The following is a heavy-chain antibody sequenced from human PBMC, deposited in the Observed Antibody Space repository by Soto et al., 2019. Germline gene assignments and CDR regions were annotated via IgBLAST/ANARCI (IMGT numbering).Heavy chain of an antibody. Sequence: SETLSLTCTVSGGSIRSYYWSWIRQPPGKGLEWIGYIYYSGSTNYNPSLKSRVTISVDTSKNQFSLKLSSLTAADTDVYYCARRYGGNFDYWGQGTLVTVSS. CDR2: IYYSGST. V-gene: IGHV4-59*01. D-gene: IGHD1-26*01. CDR3: ARRYGGNFDY. CDR1: GGSIRSYY. J-gene: IGHJ4*02.